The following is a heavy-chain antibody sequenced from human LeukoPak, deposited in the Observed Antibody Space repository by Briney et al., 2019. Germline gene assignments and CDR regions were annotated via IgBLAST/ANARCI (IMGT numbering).Heavy chain of an antibody. V-gene: IGHV3-30-3*01. CDR3: ARATIEYSSSWFDP. CDR2: ISYDGSNK. CDR1: GFTFSSYA. J-gene: IGHJ5*02. Sequence: GGSLRLSCVASGFTFSSYAMHWVRQAPGKGLEWVAVISYDGSNKYYADSVKGRFTISRDNSKNTLYLQMNSLRAEDTAVYYCARATIEYSSSWFDPWGQGTLVTVSS. D-gene: IGHD6-6*01.